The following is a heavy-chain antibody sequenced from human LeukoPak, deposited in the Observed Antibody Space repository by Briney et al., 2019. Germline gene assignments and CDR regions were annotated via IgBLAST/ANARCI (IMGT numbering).Heavy chain of an antibody. D-gene: IGHD3-10*01. V-gene: IGHV1-2*02. J-gene: IGHJ6*03. Sequence: ASVKVSCKASGYTFTGYYMHWVRQAPGQGLEWMGWINPNSGGTNYAQKFQGRVTMTRDTSISTAYMELSRLRSDDTAVYYCASATMVRARYYYYYMDVWGKGTTVTVSS. CDR2: INPNSGGT. CDR3: ASATMVRARYYYYYMDV. CDR1: GYTFTGYY.